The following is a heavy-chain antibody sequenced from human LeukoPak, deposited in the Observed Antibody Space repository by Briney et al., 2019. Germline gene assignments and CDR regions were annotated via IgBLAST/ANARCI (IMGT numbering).Heavy chain of an antibody. CDR2: ISGSGGST. V-gene: IGHV3-23*01. CDR1: GFTFSNYG. D-gene: IGHD3-22*01. Sequence: GGSLRLSCAASGFTFSNYGMSWVRQAPGKGLEWVSLISGSGGSTYYADSVKGRFTISRDNSKNTLYLQMNSLRAEDTAVYYCAKDFVSDYYDSSGYSDYWGQGTLVTVSS. J-gene: IGHJ4*02. CDR3: AKDFVSDYYDSSGYSDY.